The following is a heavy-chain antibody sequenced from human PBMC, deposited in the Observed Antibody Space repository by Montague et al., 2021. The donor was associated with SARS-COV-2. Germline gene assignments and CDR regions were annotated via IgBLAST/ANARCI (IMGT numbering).Heavy chain of an antibody. D-gene: IGHD3-10*01. CDR2: IINNGGTT. V-gene: IGHV3-64*01. CDR3: ARAPMVRGVSPPQIALDI. J-gene: IGHJ3*02. CDR1: GFTFSSYA. Sequence: SLSLSWAASGFTFSSYAMHWVRQAPGKGLEYVSGIINNGGTTYYANSVKGRFTISRDNSENTLYPQMGSLRGEDMAVYYCARAPMVRGVSPPQIALDIWGRGTMVTVSS.